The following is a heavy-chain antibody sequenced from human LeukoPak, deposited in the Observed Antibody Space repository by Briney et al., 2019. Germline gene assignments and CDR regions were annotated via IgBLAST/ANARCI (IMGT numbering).Heavy chain of an antibody. CDR3: AKDNPPPPWARYGYFDY. CDR1: GFTFSSYA. V-gene: IGHV3-23*01. J-gene: IGHJ4*02. D-gene: IGHD5-18*01. Sequence: GGSLRLSCAASGFTFSSYAMSWVRQAPGKGLEWVSGISGSDGSTYNADSVKGRFTISRDNSKNTLYLQTNSLRAEDTAVYYCAKDNPPPPWARYGYFDYWGRGTLVTVSS. CDR2: ISGSDGST.